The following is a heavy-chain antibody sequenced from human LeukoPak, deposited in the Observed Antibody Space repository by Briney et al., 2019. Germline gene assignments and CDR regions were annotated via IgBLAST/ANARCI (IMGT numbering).Heavy chain of an antibody. D-gene: IGHD5-12*01. CDR2: ISYSGST. Sequence: SETLSLTCTVSGGSISSYYWSWIRQPPGKGLEWIGYISYSGSTNYNPSLKSRVTISVDTSKNQFSLKLSSVTAADTAVYYCARLGLPNAFDIWGQGTMVTVSS. V-gene: IGHV4-59*01. CDR1: GGSISSYY. CDR3: ARLGLPNAFDI. J-gene: IGHJ3*02.